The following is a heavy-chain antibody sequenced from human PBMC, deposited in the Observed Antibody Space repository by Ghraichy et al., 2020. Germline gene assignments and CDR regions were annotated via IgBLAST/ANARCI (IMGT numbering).Heavy chain of an antibody. V-gene: IGHV4-34*01. J-gene: IGHJ4*02. Sequence: SETLSLTCAVYGGSFSGYYWSWIRQPPGKGLEWIGEINHGGSTNYNPSLKSRVTISVDTSKNQFSLKLSSVTAADTAMYYCARAHLYYYDSSDQDYWGQGTLVTVSS. D-gene: IGHD3-22*01. CDR1: GGSFSGYY. CDR3: ARAHLYYYDSSDQDY. CDR2: INHGGST.